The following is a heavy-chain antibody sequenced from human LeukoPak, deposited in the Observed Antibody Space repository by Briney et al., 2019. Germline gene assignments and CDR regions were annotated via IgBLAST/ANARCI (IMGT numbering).Heavy chain of an antibody. V-gene: IGHV1-2*02. J-gene: IGHJ6*02. D-gene: IGHD3-10*01. Sequence: ASVKVSCKASGYTFTGYYMHWVRQAPGQGLEWMGWINPNSGGTNYAQKFQGRVTMTRDTSISTAYMELSRLRSDDTAVYYCARSRAIWFASYYGMDVWGQGTTVTVSS. CDR3: ARSRAIWFASYYGMDV. CDR2: INPNSGGT. CDR1: GYTFTGYY.